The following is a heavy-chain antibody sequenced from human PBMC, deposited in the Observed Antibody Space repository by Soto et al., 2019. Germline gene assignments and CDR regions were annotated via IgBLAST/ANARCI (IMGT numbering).Heavy chain of an antibody. V-gene: IGHV4-59*12. D-gene: IGHD6-13*01. CDR2: IYHSGST. Sequence: SETLSLTSTVSGGSISSYYWSWIRQPPGKGLEWIGYIYHSGSTNYNPSLKSRVTISVDTSKDQFSLKLTSVTAADTAVYYCASGIAAAGTGWFDPWGQGTLVTVSS. CDR1: GGSISSYY. J-gene: IGHJ5*02. CDR3: ASGIAAAGTGWFDP.